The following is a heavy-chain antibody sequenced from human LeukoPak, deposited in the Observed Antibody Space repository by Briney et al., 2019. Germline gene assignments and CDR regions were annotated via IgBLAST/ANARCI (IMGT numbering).Heavy chain of an antibody. D-gene: IGHD6-19*01. CDR1: GGTFRSYA. J-gene: IGHJ6*02. CDR3: ARDLRIAVAGKGTHYYYYGMDV. V-gene: IGHV1-69*13. CDR2: IIPIFGTA. Sequence: SVRVSCKASGGTFRSYAISWVRQAPGQGLEWVGGIIPIFGTANYAQKFQGRVTITADESTSTAYMELSSLRSEDTAVYYCARDLRIAVAGKGTHYYYYGMDVWGQGTTVTVSS.